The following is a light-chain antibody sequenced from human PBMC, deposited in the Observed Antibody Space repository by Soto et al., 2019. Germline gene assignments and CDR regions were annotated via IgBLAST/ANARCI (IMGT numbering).Light chain of an antibody. CDR1: QSVSNNY. V-gene: IGKV3-20*01. J-gene: IGKJ1*01. CDR2: GAS. Sequence: EIVLTRSPGTLSLSPGEIATLSCRASQSVSNNYLAWYQQKPGQAPRLLIYGASNRATGIPDRFSGSGSGTDFTLTISRLEPEDFAVYYCQQHNNWPRTFGQGTKVDIK. CDR3: QQHNNWPRT.